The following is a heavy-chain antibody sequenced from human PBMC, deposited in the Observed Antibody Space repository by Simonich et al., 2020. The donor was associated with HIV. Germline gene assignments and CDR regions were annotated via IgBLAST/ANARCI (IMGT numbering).Heavy chain of an antibody. CDR2: IRAYKGNK. CDR3: ARGSPQDPYYYYYYMDV. CDR1: GYIFTSYG. Sequence: QVQLVQSGAEVKKPGASVKVSCKASGYIFTSYGISWVRKAPGQGLEWMGWIRAYKGNKNYTQRPQRRVTMTTDTATSTAYMELRSLRSDDTAVYYCARGSPQDPYYYYYYMDVWGKGTTVTVSS. D-gene: IGHD2-15*01. J-gene: IGHJ6*03. V-gene: IGHV1-18*01.